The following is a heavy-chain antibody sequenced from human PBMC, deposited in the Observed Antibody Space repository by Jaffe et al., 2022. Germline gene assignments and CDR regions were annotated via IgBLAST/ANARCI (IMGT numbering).Heavy chain of an antibody. Sequence: EVQLVESGGGLVKPGGSLRLSCAASGFTFSNAWMSWVRQAPGKGLEWVGRIKSKTDGGTTDYAAPVKGRFTISRDDSKNTLYLQMNSLKTEDTAVYYCTTDVSPLGSPLPWGQGTLVTVSS. CDR3: TTDVSPLGSPLP. CDR1: GFTFSNAW. J-gene: IGHJ5*02. D-gene: IGHD1-26*01. CDR2: IKSKTDGGTT. V-gene: IGHV3-15*01.